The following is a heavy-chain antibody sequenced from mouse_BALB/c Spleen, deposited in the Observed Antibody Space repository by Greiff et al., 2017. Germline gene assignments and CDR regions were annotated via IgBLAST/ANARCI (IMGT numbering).Heavy chain of an antibody. V-gene: IGHV5-17*02. CDR3: ARDGYYGSSYYFDY. CDR1: GFTFSSFG. CDR2: ISSGSSTI. J-gene: IGHJ2*01. D-gene: IGHD1-1*01. Sequence: EVKVVESGGGLVQPGGSRKLSCAASGFTFSSFGMHWVRQAPEKGLEWVAYISSGSSTIYYADTVKGRFTISRDNPKNTLFLQMTSLRSEDTAMYYCARDGYYGSSYYFDYWGQGTTLTVSS.